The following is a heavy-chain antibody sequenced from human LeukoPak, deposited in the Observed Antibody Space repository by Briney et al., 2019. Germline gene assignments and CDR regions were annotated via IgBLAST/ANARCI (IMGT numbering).Heavy chain of an antibody. CDR3: ARDAVDTANAV. CDR2: INSDGSIT. V-gene: IGHV3-74*01. J-gene: IGHJ6*02. Sequence: PGGSLRLSCAASGLTFGSHWMHWVRQAPGKGLVWVSHINSDGSITSYADSVKGRFTISRDNAKNTLYLQMNSLRAEDTAVYYCARDAVDTANAVWGQGTTVTVSS. CDR1: GLTFGSHW. D-gene: IGHD5-18*01.